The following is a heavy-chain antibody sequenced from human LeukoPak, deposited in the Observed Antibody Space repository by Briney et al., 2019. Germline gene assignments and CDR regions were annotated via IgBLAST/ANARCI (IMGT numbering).Heavy chain of an antibody. CDR2: INHSGST. CDR3: ARHLSSKGGVRGARPDY. J-gene: IGHJ4*02. Sequence: SETLSLTCAVYGGSFSGYYWSWIRQPPGKGLEWIGEINHSGSTNYNPSLKSRVTISVDTSKNQFSLKLSSVTAADTAVHYCARHLSSKGGVRGARPDYWGQGTLVTVSS. CDR1: GGSFSGYY. D-gene: IGHD3-10*01. V-gene: IGHV4-34*01.